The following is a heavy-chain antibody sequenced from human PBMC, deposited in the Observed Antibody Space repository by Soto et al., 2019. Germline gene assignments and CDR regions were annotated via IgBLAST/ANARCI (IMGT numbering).Heavy chain of an antibody. J-gene: IGHJ4*02. V-gene: IGHV4-30-4*01. CDR3: ARAFDILTRYYFDY. CDR2: IYYSGST. Sequence: SETLSLTCTVSGGSIGSGDYYWSWILHPPGKGLEWIGYIYYSGSTYYNPSLKSRVTISVDTSKNQFSLKLSSVTAADTAVYYCARAFDILTRYYFDYWGQGTLVTVSS. CDR1: GGSIGSGDYY. D-gene: IGHD3-9*01.